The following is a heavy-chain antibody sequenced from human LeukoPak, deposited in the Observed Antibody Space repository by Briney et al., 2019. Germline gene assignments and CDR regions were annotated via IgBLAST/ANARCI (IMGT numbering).Heavy chain of an antibody. CDR3: ARSIGYYYTMDV. J-gene: IGHJ6*02. D-gene: IGHD3-22*01. Sequence: GGSLRLSCVACGFSFSDYYMSWIRQAPGRGLEWISYIVVVVVIYYADSVKGRFTISRDNANNSLYLQMNSLRAEDTAVYYCARSIGYYYTMDVWGQGTTVTVSS. CDR2: IVVVVVI. V-gene: IGHV3-11*01. CDR1: GFSFSDYY.